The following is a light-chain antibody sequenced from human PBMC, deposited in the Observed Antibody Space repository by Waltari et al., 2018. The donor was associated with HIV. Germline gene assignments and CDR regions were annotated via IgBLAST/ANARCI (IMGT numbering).Light chain of an antibody. V-gene: IGLV2-14*01. CDR1: SSDVGGSTY. J-gene: IGLJ2*01. CDR2: EVS. Sequence: QSALTQPASVSGSPGQSITISCPGTSSDVGGSTYASWYQQHPGKAPKLMIYEVSNRPSGVSNRFSGSKSGNTASLTISGLQAEDEADYYCSSYTSSSTVVFGGGTKLTVL. CDR3: SSYTSSSTVV.